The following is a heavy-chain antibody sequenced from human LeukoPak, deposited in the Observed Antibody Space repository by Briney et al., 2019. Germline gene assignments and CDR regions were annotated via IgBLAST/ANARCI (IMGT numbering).Heavy chain of an antibody. V-gene: IGHV3-48*03. CDR1: GFTFSSYE. D-gene: IGHD6-13*01. CDR2: ISSSGSTI. J-gene: IGHJ4*02. Sequence: GGSLRLSCAASGFTFSSYEMNWVRQAPGKGLEWVSYISSSGSTIYYADSVKGRFTISRDNAKNSLYLQMNSLRAEDTAVYYCARQTYSSSPDYWGQGTLVTVSS. CDR3: ARQTYSSSPDY.